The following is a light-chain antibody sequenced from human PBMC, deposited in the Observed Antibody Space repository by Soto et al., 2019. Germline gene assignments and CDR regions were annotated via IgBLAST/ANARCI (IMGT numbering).Light chain of an antibody. V-gene: IGKV3-11*01. Sequence: EIVLTQSPATLSLSPGERATLSCSASQSVSSYLAWYQQKPGQAPRLLIYDASNRATGIPARFSGSGSGTDFTLTISSPEPEDFAVYYCQQRSNWPLYTFGQGTKLEIK. CDR1: QSVSSY. CDR2: DAS. J-gene: IGKJ2*01. CDR3: QQRSNWPLYT.